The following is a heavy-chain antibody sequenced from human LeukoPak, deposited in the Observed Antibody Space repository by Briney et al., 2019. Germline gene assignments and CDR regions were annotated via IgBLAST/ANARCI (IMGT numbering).Heavy chain of an antibody. CDR3: ASLTTADAFDI. D-gene: IGHD3-22*01. J-gene: IGHJ3*02. Sequence: SETLSITCTVSGGSISSYYWSWIRQPPGKGLEWIGYIYDSGSTNYNPSLKSRVTISVDTSKNQFSLKLSSVSAADTAVFYCASLTTADAFDIWGQGTMVTVSS. CDR1: GGSISSYY. CDR2: IYDSGST. V-gene: IGHV4-59*01.